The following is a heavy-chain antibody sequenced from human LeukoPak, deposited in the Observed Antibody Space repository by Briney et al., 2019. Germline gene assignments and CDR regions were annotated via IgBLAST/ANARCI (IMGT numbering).Heavy chain of an antibody. CDR2: IYYSGST. CDR3: ARGPKITIFGVVITPFDY. D-gene: IGHD3-3*01. J-gene: IGHJ4*02. Sequence: SETLPLTCTVSGGSISSYYWSWIRQPPGKGLEWIGYIYYSGSTNYNPSLKSRVTISVDTSKNQFSLKLSSVTAADTAVYYCARGPKITIFGVVITPFDYWGQGTLVTVSS. V-gene: IGHV4-59*01. CDR1: GGSISSYY.